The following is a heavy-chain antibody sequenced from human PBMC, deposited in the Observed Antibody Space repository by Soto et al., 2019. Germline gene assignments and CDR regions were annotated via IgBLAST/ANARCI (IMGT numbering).Heavy chain of an antibody. J-gene: IGHJ4*02. CDR1: GFSLSTSGVG. D-gene: IGHD3-10*01. Sequence: QITLKESGPTLVKPTQTLTLTCTFSGFSLSTSGVGVGWIRQPPGKSLEWLALIYWNDDKRYSPSPKSRLTITKDTSKNQVVLTMTKMDPVDTATYHCAHRPPPGSKDNGYYFDYWGQGTLVTVSS. V-gene: IGHV2-5*01. CDR3: AHRPPPGSKDNGYYFDY. CDR2: IYWNDDK.